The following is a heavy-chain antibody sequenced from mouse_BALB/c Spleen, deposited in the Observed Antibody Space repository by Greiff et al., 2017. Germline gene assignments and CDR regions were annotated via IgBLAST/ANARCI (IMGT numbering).Heavy chain of an antibody. V-gene: IGHV14-1*02. J-gene: IGHJ1*01. D-gene: IGHD1-1*01. Sequence: EVQLQQSGAELVRPGALVKLSCKASGFNIKDYYMHWVKQRPEQGLEWIGWIDPENGNTIYDPKFQGKASITADTSSNTAYLQLSSLTSEDTAVYYCARRSYYWYFDVWGAGTTVTVSS. CDR2: IDPENGNT. CDR1: GFNIKDYY. CDR3: ARRSYYWYFDV.